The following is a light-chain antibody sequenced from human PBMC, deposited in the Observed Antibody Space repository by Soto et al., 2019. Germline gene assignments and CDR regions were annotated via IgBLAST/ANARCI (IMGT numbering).Light chain of an antibody. V-gene: IGKV1-9*01. J-gene: IGKJ4*01. CDR1: QVISSY. CDR3: QQLNSYPT. CDR2: AAS. Sequence: DIQLTQSPSFLSASVGDRGTITCRASQVISSYLAWYQQKPGKAPKLLIYAASTLQRGVPSRFSGSGSGTEFTITISSLQPEDFTTYYCQQLNSYPTFGGGTKVEIK.